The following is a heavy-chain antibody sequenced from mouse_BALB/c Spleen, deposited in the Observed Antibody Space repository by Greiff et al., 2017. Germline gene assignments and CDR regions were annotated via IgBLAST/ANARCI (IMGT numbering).Heavy chain of an antibody. Sequence: EVQLQQSGPGLVKPSQSLSLTCSVTGYSITSGYYWNWIRQFPGNKLEWMGYISYDGSNNYNPSLKNRISITRDTSKNPFILKLNSVTTEDTATYYCASEYGNYGAWFAYWGQGTLVTVSA. CDR3: ASEYGNYGAWFAY. V-gene: IGHV3-6*02. CDR2: ISYDGSN. D-gene: IGHD2-10*02. CDR1: GYSITSGYY. J-gene: IGHJ3*01.